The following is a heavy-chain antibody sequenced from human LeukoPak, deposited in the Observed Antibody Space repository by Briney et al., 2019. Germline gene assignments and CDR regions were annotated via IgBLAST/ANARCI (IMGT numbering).Heavy chain of an antibody. J-gene: IGHJ4*02. CDR1: GYTLTELS. V-gene: IGHV1-24*01. D-gene: IGHD3-22*01. Sequence: ASVKVSCKVSGYTLTELSMHWVRQAPGKGLEWMGGFDPEDGETIYAQKFQGRVTMTEDTSTDTAYMELSSLRSEDTAVYYCATHPPYYYDSSGPHFDYWGQGTLVTVSS. CDR3: ATHPPYYYDSSGPHFDY. CDR2: FDPEDGET.